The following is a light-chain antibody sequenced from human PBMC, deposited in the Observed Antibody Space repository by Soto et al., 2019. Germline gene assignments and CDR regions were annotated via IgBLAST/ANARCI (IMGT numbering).Light chain of an antibody. CDR3: QQYASSPLT. Sequence: EILLTQSPGTLSLSPGERATLSCRDSQSVSSNDLAWFQQKPGQAPRLLLYGESTRATGIPDRFSGSGSGTDFTLTISRLEPEDFADYYCQQYASSPLTFGGGTKVEIK. J-gene: IGKJ4*01. V-gene: IGKV3-20*01. CDR1: QSVSSND. CDR2: GES.